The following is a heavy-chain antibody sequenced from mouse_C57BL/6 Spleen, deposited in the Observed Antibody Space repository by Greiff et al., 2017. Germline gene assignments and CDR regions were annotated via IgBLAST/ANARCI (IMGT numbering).Heavy chain of an antibody. CDR1: GYTFNSYW. J-gene: IGHJ1*03. Sequence: QVQLQQPGAELVKPGASVKMSCKASGYTFNSYWITWVKQRPGQGLEWIGDIYPGSGSTNYNEKFKSKATLTVDTSSSTAYMQLSSLTSEDSAVYYCARAGGLYWYFDVWGTGTTVTVSS. CDR2: IYPGSGST. CDR3: ARAGGLYWYFDV. V-gene: IGHV1-55*01.